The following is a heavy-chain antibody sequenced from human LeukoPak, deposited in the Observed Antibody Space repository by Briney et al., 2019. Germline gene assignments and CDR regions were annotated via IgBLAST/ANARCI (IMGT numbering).Heavy chain of an antibody. D-gene: IGHD2-15*01. CDR1: GGSFSGYY. V-gene: IGHV4-34*01. Sequence: SETLSLTCAVYGGSFSGYYWSWIRQPPGKGLEWIGEINHSGSTNYNPSLKSRVTISVDTSKNQFSLKLSSVTAADTAVYYCARRDIVVVVAAQFDYWGQGTLVTVSS. CDR3: ARRDIVVVVAAQFDY. CDR2: INHSGST. J-gene: IGHJ4*02.